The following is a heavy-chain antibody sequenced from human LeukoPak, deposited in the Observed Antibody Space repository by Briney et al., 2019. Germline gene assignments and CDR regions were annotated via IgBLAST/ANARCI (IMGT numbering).Heavy chain of an antibody. Sequence: SETLSLTCTVPGGSISSYYWSWIRQPPGKGLEWIGYIYYSGSTNYNPSLKSRVTISVDTSKNQFSLKLSSVTAADTAVYYCARGPDYYDSSGLPSDYWGQGTLVTVSS. J-gene: IGHJ4*02. CDR3: ARGPDYYDSSGLPSDY. D-gene: IGHD3-22*01. V-gene: IGHV4-59*01. CDR1: GGSISSYY. CDR2: IYYSGST.